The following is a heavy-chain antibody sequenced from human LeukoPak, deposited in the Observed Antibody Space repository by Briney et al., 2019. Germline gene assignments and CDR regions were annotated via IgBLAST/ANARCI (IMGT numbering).Heavy chain of an antibody. D-gene: IGHD3-22*01. CDR3: ARDWLAGNPYHAFDL. CDR2: IKEDGSEQ. J-gene: IGHJ3*01. CDR1: GFTFSSYW. Sequence: GGSLRLSCAASGFTFSSYWMSWVRQAPGKGLECVANIKEDGSEQYYVDSVKGRLSISRDNAKNSLYLHMNSLRAEDTAMYYCARDWLAGNPYHAFDLWGKGTMVTVSS. V-gene: IGHV3-7*01.